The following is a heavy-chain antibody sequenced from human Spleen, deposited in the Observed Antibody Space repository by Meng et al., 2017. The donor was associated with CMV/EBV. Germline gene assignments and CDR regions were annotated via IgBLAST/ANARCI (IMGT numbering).Heavy chain of an antibody. J-gene: IGHJ4*02. D-gene: IGHD2-2*01. V-gene: IGHV6-1*01. Sequence: SINSAAWNWIRQSPSRGLEWLGRTYYRSKWYNDYAVSVKSRITINPDTSKNQFSLQLNSVTPEDTAVYYCAKSPYCSSTSCSSYYFDYWGQGTLVTVSS. CDR2: TYYRSKWYN. CDR3: AKSPYCSSTSCSSYYFDY. CDR1: SINSAA.